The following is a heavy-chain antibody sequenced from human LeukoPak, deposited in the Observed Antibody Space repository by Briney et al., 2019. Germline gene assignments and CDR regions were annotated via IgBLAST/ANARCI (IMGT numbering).Heavy chain of an antibody. Sequence: GGSLRLSCAGSGITFSSYWMHWVRQAPGKGLVWVSRINSDGRSTNYADSVKGRFTISRDNAKNTLYLQMNSLRAEDTAVYYCAKGSIDWYYFDYWGQGTLVTVSS. J-gene: IGHJ4*02. V-gene: IGHV3-74*01. CDR1: GITFSSYW. CDR3: AKGSIDWYYFDY. D-gene: IGHD3-9*01. CDR2: INSDGRST.